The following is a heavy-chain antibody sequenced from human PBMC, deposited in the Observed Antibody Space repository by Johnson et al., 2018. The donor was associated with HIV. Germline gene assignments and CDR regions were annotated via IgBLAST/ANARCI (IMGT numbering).Heavy chain of an antibody. CDR1: GFTFTDAW. CDR2: IKRKADGGTT. V-gene: IGHV3-15*01. J-gene: IGHJ3*01. CDR3: SIDPIFLGYWYHSSP. D-gene: IGHD2-2*01. Sequence: VQLVESGGGVVQPGGSLRLSCAVSGFTFTDAWMSWVRQAPGKGLEWVGRIKRKADGGTTDYAAPVKGRFSISRDDSKTTVYLQMNSLKTDDTAVYFCSIDPIFLGYWYHSSPWGQGTMVTVSS.